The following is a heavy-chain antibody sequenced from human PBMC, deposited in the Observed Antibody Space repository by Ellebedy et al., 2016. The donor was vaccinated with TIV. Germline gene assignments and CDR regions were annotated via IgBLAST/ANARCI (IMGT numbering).Heavy chain of an antibody. CDR3: ARLGSGGRYFDLGKDDY. Sequence: GGSLRLSCKGSGYSFTSYWIGWVRQMPGKGLEWMGIIYPGDSDTRYSPSFQGQVTISADKSISTAYLQWSSLKASDTAMYYCARLGSGGRYFDLGKDDYWGQGTLVTVSS. V-gene: IGHV5-51*01. J-gene: IGHJ4*02. CDR2: IYPGDSDT. CDR1: GYSFTSYW. D-gene: IGHD3-9*01.